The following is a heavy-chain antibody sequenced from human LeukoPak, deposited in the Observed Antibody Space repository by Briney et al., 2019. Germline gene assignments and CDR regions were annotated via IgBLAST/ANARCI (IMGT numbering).Heavy chain of an antibody. V-gene: IGHV3-53*01. D-gene: IGHD3-22*01. CDR2: IYSGGST. CDR3: AIDPTYYYDSSGYNTIDY. J-gene: IGHJ4*02. Sequence: GGSLRLSCAASGFTVSSNYMSWVRQAPGKGLEWVSVIYSGGSTYYADPVKGRFTISRDNSKNTLYLQMNSLRAEDTAVYYCAIDPTYYYDSSGYNTIDYWGQGTLVTVSS. CDR1: GFTVSSNY.